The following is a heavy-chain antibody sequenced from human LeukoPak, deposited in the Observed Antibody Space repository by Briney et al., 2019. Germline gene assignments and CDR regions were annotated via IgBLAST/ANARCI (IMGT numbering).Heavy chain of an antibody. V-gene: IGHV3-23*01. CDR1: GFTFSSYS. J-gene: IGHJ4*02. Sequence: GGSLRLSCAASGFTFSSYSMNWVRQAPGKGLEWVSAISGSGRSTYYADSVKGRFTISRDTSKNTVSLQMNSLRAEDTAVYYCAGDKTTGGWYEFDYWGQGTLVTVSS. CDR3: AGDKTTGGWYEFDY. D-gene: IGHD6-19*01. CDR2: ISGSGRST.